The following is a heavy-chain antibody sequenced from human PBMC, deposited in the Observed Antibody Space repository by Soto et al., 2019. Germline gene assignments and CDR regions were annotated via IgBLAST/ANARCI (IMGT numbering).Heavy chain of an antibody. J-gene: IGHJ4*02. V-gene: IGHV3-33*01. D-gene: IGHD1-26*01. Sequence: GGSLRLSCAASGFSFSNYAMHWVRQAPGKGLEWVAVIWYDGSNKYYADSVKGRFTISKDNSQTTVYLQMNSLRAEDSAVYYCTRDPYGGSRYYFDSWGQG. CDR2: IWYDGSNK. CDR3: TRDPYGGSRYYFDS. CDR1: GFSFSNYA.